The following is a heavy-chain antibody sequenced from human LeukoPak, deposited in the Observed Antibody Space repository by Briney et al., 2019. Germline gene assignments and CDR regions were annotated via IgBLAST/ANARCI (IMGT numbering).Heavy chain of an antibody. CDR3: ASDFGLVPYYFDY. V-gene: IGHV3-74*01. J-gene: IGHJ4*02. CDR1: GFTFSSYW. CDR2: INSDGSST. Sequence: QPGGSLRLSCAASGFTFSSYWMHWVRQAPGKGLVWVSRINSDGSSTSYADSVKGRFTISSDNAKNTLYLQMNSLRAEDTAVYYCASDFGLVPYYFDYWGQGTLVTVSS. D-gene: IGHD2-2*01.